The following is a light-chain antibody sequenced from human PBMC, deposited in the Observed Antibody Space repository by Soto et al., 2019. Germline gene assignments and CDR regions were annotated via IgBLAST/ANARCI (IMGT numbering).Light chain of an antibody. CDR3: MQATHWPPT. Sequence: DVVMTQSPLSLPVTLGQPASISCRSSRSLVYSDGNAYLNWFQQRPGQSPRRLIYKASNRDSGVPDRFSGSGSGTDFTLKISRVEAGDVGDYYCMQATHWPPTFGRGTRVEIK. V-gene: IGKV2-30*01. CDR2: KAS. CDR1: RSLVYSDGNAY. J-gene: IGKJ1*01.